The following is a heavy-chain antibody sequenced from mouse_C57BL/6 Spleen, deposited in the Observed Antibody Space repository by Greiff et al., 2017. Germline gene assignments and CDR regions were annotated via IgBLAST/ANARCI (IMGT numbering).Heavy chain of an antibody. CDR3: ARRAITTVVGY. Sequence: QVQLQQSGAELVKPGASVKLSCKASGYTFTSYWMQWVKQRPGQGLEWIGEIDPSDSYTNYNQKFKGKATLTVDTSSSTAYMQLSSLTSEDSAVYYCARRAITTVVGYWGQGTTLTVSS. J-gene: IGHJ2*01. V-gene: IGHV1-50*01. D-gene: IGHD1-1*01. CDR2: IDPSDSYT. CDR1: GYTFTSYW.